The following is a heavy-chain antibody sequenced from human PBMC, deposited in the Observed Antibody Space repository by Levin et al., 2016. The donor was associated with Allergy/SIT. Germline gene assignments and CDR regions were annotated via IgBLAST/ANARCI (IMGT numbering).Heavy chain of an antibody. V-gene: IGHV4-34*01. D-gene: IGHD1-26*01. Sequence: WIRQPPGKGLEWIGEINHSGSTNYNPSLKSRVTISVDTSKNQFSLKLSSVTAADTAVYYCARGHEWELPDYYYYGMDVWGQGTTVTVSS. J-gene: IGHJ6*02. CDR3: ARGHEWELPDYYYYGMDV. CDR2: INHSGST.